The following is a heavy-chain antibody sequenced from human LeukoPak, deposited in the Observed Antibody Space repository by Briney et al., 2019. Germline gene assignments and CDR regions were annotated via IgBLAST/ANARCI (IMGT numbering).Heavy chain of an antibody. D-gene: IGHD2-15*01. Sequence: GVSLRLSCAASGFTFSSYAMRWLRQAPGKGLEWGSAINGSGGSTYYADSGKGRFTISRDKSKNTLYLQMNSLRAEDTAVYYCAKDRGYCSGGSCSTEGFDYWGQGTLVTVSS. CDR1: GFTFSSYA. V-gene: IGHV3-23*01. J-gene: IGHJ4*02. CDR2: INGSGGST. CDR3: AKDRGYCSGGSCSTEGFDY.